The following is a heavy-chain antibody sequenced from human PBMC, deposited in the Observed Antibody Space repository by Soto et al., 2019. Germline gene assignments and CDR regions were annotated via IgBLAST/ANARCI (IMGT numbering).Heavy chain of an antibody. CDR3: ARDLWGYCGTDCYPLDV. J-gene: IGHJ6*02. CDR1: GGSISSYY. D-gene: IGHD2-21*02. V-gene: IGHV4-59*01. CDR2: MYNTGST. Sequence: QVQLQESGPGLVKPSETLSLTCTVSGGSISSYYWSWIRQPPGKGLEWIGYMYNTGSTVYNPSLKSRVTISVYTSKNRFSLKLNAVPAADTAVYYCARDLWGYCGTDCYPLDVWGQGTTVTVSS.